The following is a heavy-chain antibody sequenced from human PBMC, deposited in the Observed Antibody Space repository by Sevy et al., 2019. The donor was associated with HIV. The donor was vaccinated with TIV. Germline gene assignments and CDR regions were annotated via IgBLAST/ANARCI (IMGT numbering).Heavy chain of an antibody. CDR2: VSGSSNYI. D-gene: IGHD1-26*01. J-gene: IGHJ4*02. V-gene: IGHV3-21*06. CDR3: ARGPPDGSYDYFDY. Sequence: GGSLRLSCAASGFTFINYNMNWVRQAPGKGVEWVASVSGSSNYIYYAQSLKGRFIISRDNAKDTLYLQMNSLRADDSAVYYCARGPPDGSYDYFDYWGQGTLVTVSS. CDR1: GFTFINYN.